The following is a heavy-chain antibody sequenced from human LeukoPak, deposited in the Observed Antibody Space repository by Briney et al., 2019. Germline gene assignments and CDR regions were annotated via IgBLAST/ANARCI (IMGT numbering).Heavy chain of an antibody. CDR1: GGSISSSSYY. Sequence: SETLSLTCTVSGGSISSSSYYWGWIRQPPGKGLEWIGYIYYSGSTNYSPSLKSRVTISVDTSKNQFSLKLSSVTAADTAVYYCARLHSGWYFDYWGQGTLVTVSS. J-gene: IGHJ4*02. CDR2: IYYSGST. D-gene: IGHD5-12*01. V-gene: IGHV4-61*05. CDR3: ARLHSGWYFDY.